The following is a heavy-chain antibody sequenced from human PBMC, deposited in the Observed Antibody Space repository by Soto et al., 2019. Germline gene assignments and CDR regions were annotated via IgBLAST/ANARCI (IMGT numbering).Heavy chain of an antibody. CDR2: IYYSGST. V-gene: IGHV4-31*03. J-gene: IGHJ4*02. Sequence: QVQLQESGPGLVKPSQTLSLTCTVSGGSISSGGYYWSWIRQHPGKGLEWIGYIYYSGSTYYNPSLKSRVTIPVDTAKNQFSLKLSSVTAADTAVYYCATRFLADYGDLSFDYWGQGTLVTVSS. CDR3: ATRFLADYGDLSFDY. D-gene: IGHD4-17*01. CDR1: GGSISSGGYY.